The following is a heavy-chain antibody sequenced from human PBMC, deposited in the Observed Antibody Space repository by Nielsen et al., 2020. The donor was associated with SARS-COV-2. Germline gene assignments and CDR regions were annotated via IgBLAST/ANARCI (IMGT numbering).Heavy chain of an antibody. CDR1: GFTFSSYD. CDR3: ARDGNRGSSWWPSFDP. V-gene: IGHV3-13*04. J-gene: IGHJ5*02. D-gene: IGHD6-13*01. Sequence: GESLKISCAASGFTFSSYDMHWVRQATGKGLEWVSAIGTAGDTYYPGSVKGRFTISRENAKNSLYLQMNSLRAEDTAVYYCARDGNRGSSWWPSFDPWGQGTLVTVSS. CDR2: IGTAGDT.